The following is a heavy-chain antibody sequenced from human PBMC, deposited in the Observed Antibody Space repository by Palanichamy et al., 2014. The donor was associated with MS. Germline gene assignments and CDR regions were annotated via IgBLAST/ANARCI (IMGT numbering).Heavy chain of an antibody. J-gene: IGHJ4*02. CDR3: AREYDDRDGYNFD. Sequence: EVQLVESGEGLVKPGGSLRLSCAASEFTFTPYSIHWVRQVPGKGLEWVSSTTSSVTYMFYADSVKGRFTISRDTAKKLLYLQMNSLRVEDTAVYYCAREYDDRDGYNFDWGQGALVTVSS. CDR1: EFTFTPYS. V-gene: IGHV3-21*01. CDR2: TTSSVTYM. D-gene: IGHD5-24*01.